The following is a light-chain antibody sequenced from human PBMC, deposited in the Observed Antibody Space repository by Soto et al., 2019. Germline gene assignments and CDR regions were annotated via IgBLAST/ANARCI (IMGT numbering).Light chain of an antibody. Sequence: IEMTQSPSSLSASVGDRVTITCQASQDISHYLNWCQQKPGKAPELLIYDASALPRGVPSRFSGSGSGTKFTLTIASLQPDDFATYYCQQYETFSGTFGPGTKVDIK. CDR1: QDISHY. CDR2: DAS. CDR3: QQYETFSGT. V-gene: IGKV1-33*01. J-gene: IGKJ1*01.